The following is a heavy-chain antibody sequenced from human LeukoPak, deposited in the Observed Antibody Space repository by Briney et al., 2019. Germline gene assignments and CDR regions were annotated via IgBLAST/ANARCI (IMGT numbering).Heavy chain of an antibody. V-gene: IGHV3-7*01. CDR1: GFTFSSYW. J-gene: IGHJ3*02. Sequence: GGSLRLSCAASGFTFSSYWMSWVRQAPGKGLEWVANIKQDGSEKYYVDSVKGRFTISRDNAKNSLYLQMDSLRAEDTAVYYCARGSVPPKNFWSGYYGRIWGDAFDIWGQGTMVTVSS. D-gene: IGHD3-3*01. CDR2: IKQDGSEK. CDR3: ARGSVPPKNFWSGYYGRIWGDAFDI.